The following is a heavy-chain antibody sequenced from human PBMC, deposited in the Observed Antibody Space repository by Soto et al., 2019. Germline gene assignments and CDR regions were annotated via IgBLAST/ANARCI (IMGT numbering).Heavy chain of an antibody. CDR2: INHSGST. CDR3: ARGSSSPFSASWGNAFDI. Sequence: SETPSLTCAVYCWSFSGYYWSWIRQPPGKGLEWIGEINHSGSTNYNPSLKSRVTISVDTSKNQFSLKLSSVNAADTAVYYCARGSSSPFSASWGNAFDIWGQGTMVTVSS. D-gene: IGHD7-27*01. V-gene: IGHV4-34*01. J-gene: IGHJ3*02. CDR1: CWSFSGYY.